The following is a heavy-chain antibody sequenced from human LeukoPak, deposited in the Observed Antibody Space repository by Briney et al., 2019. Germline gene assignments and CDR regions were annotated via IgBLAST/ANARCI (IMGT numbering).Heavy chain of an antibody. CDR3: AREDYGGKEAY. CDR1: GFTFSSYA. Sequence: SGGSLRLSCAASGFTFSSYAMHWVRQAPGKGLEWVAVISYDGSNKYYADSVKGRFTISRDNAKNSLYLQMNSLRAEDTAVYYCAREDYGGKEAYWGQGTLVTVSS. V-gene: IGHV3-30*14. CDR2: ISYDGSNK. J-gene: IGHJ4*02. D-gene: IGHD4-23*01.